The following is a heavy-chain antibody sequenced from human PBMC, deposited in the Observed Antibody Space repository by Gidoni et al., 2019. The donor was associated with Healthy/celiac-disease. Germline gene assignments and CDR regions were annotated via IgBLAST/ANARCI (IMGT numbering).Heavy chain of an antibody. J-gene: IGHJ4*02. D-gene: IGHD6-19*01. CDR2: ISGSGGST. CDR1: EFTFSSYA. Sequence: EVQLLESGGGVVQPGGSLRLSGAASEFTFSSYAMSWVRQAPGKGLEWVSAISGSGGSTYYADSVKGRFTISRDNSKTTLYLQMNSLRAEDTAVYYCAKDGLAVAGTLFFDYWGQGTLVTVSS. V-gene: IGHV3-23*01. CDR3: AKDGLAVAGTLFFDY.